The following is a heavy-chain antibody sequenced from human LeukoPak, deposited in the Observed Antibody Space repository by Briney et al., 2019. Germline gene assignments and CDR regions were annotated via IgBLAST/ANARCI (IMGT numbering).Heavy chain of an antibody. CDR1: GGTFSSYA. CDR2: IIPILGIA. J-gene: IGHJ3*02. V-gene: IGHV1-69*04. D-gene: IGHD3-22*01. Sequence: SVKVSCKASGGTFSSYAISWVRQAPGQGLEWMGRIIPILGIANYAQKFQGRVTITADKSTSTAYMELSSLRSEDTAVYCCARHSSGSQGFAFDIWGQGTMVTVSS. CDR3: ARHSSGSQGFAFDI.